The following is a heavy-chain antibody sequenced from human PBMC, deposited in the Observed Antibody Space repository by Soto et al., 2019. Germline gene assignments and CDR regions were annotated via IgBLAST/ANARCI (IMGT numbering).Heavy chain of an antibody. D-gene: IGHD6-13*01. CDR3: AACSWYDGPGWFDP. J-gene: IGHJ5*02. CDR1: GFTFSSYA. V-gene: IGHV3-23*01. CDR2: ISGSGGST. Sequence: EVQLLESGGGLVQPGGSLRLSCAASGFTFSSYAMSLVRQAPGKGLEWVSAISGSGGSTYYADSVKCRFTISRDNSKNTLYLQMNSLRAEDTAVYYCAACSWYDGPGWFDPWGQGTLVTVS.